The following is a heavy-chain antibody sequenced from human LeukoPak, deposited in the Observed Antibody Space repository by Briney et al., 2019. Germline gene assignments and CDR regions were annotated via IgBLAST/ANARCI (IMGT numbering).Heavy chain of an antibody. J-gene: IGHJ4*02. CDR1: GFTFTSYS. CDR2: TSDRGDYT. Sequence: GGSLRLSCAASGFTFTSYSMSWVRQAPGKGLEWVSGTSDRGDYTYYADSVKGRFTISRDNSKNTLYLQMNSLRAEDTAVYYCASVNYGAKGVTDYWGQGTLVTVSS. CDR3: ASVNYGAKGVTDY. V-gene: IGHV3-23*01. D-gene: IGHD4-17*01.